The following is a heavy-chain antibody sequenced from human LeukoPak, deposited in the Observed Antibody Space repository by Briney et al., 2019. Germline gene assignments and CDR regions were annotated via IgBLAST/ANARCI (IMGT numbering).Heavy chain of an antibody. V-gene: IGHV3-48*04. J-gene: IGHJ2*01. Sequence: GGSLRLSCAAAGLSVSSNNMHWVRQAPGGGLEWLSYISAGSGTMFSAVSVKGRFTISRDNARDVLFLQMNSLRAEDTAVYYCTRDLGLRRMIWGRGTLV. CDR3: TRDLGLRRMI. CDR1: GLSVSSNN. CDR2: ISAGSGTM.